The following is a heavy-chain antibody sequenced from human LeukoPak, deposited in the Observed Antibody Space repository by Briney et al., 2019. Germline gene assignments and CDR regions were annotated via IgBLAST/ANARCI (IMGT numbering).Heavy chain of an antibody. CDR1: GYTFTSYD. Sequence: GASVKVSCKASGYTFTSYDINWVRQATGQGLEWMGWMNPNSGNTGYAQKFQGRVTITRDTSASTAYMELSSLRSEDTAVYYCARFSVRYFDWLYDSGDGEDYWGQGTLVTVSS. V-gene: IGHV1-8*01. D-gene: IGHD3-9*01. CDR2: MNPNSGNT. CDR3: ARFSVRYFDWLYDSGDGEDY. J-gene: IGHJ4*02.